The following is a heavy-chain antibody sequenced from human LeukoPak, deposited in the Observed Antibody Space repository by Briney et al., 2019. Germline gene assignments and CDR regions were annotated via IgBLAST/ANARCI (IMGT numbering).Heavy chain of an antibody. CDR3: ARAGTAAAGTIRGVKYFQH. J-gene: IGHJ1*01. CDR1: GGSFSGYY. Sequence: SETLSLTCAVYGGSFSGYYWSWIRQPPGKGLEWIGEINHSGSTNYNPSLKSRVTISVDTSKNQFSLKLSSVTAADTAVYYCARAGTAAAGTIRGVKYFQHWGQGTLVTVSS. CDR2: INHSGST. V-gene: IGHV4-34*01. D-gene: IGHD6-13*01.